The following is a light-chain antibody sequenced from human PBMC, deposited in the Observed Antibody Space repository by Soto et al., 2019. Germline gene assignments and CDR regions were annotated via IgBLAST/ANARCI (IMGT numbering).Light chain of an antibody. CDR2: EVS. CDR1: QSLLHTDGQTY. V-gene: IGKV2D-29*01. J-gene: IGKJ2*01. CDR3: MQSIESPHT. Sequence: DIVMTQTPLSLSVTPGQPASISCNSSQSLLHTDGQTYLYWFLQRPGQAPQLLIYEVSNRFSGVPDRFSGSGSGTDFTLKVSRVETEDVGVYYCMQSIESPHTFGQGTKLEIK.